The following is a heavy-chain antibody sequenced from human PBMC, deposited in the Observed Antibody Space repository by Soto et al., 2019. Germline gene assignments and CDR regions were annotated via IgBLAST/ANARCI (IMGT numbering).Heavy chain of an antibody. CDR3: ARGGIVVVGAATRPLDY. Sequence: EVQLVESGGGLVKPGGSLRLSCAASGFTFGTHSMFWVRQAPGKGLEWVASLSGDSTYIFHADSVKGRFAISRDNAMNTLYLLMDSRRADDSAVYHCARGGIVVVGAATRPLDYWGQGTLVTVSS. J-gene: IGHJ4*02. V-gene: IGHV3-21*06. D-gene: IGHD2-15*01. CDR1: GFTFGTHS. CDR2: LSGDSTYI.